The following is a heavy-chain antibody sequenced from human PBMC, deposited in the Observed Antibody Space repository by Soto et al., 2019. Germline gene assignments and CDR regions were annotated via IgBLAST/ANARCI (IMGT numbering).Heavy chain of an antibody. Sequence: QVQLVQSGAELKKPGASVNISCQASGFTFSDTLINWVRQGPGQRLEWMGWINPANGNTRYSEPFQGRVTISSLSSASTAYVALSELTSEDTAVYYCARDIVSVGPRANEAFDVWGQGTMITVSS. D-gene: IGHD1-26*01. CDR1: GFTFSDTL. J-gene: IGHJ3*01. CDR2: INPANGNT. CDR3: ARDIVSVGPRANEAFDV. V-gene: IGHV1-3*01.